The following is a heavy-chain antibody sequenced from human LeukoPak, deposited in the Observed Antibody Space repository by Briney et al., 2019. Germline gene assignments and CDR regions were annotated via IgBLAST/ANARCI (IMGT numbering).Heavy chain of an antibody. J-gene: IGHJ6*04. V-gene: IGHV4-34*01. CDR1: GGSFSAYY. CDR2: INHSGST. D-gene: IGHD2-15*01. CDR3: ARGGRFAPIVVVVAATQLMDV. Sequence: KPSETLSLTCAVYGGSFSAYYWSWIRQPPGKGLEWIGEINHSGSTNYHPSLKSRVTMSVDTSKNQFSLKLSSVTAADTAVYYCARGGRFAPIVVVVAATQLMDVWGKGTTVTVSS.